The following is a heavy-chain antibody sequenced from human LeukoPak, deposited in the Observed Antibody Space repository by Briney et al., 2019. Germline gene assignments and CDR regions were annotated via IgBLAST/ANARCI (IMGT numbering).Heavy chain of an antibody. J-gene: IGHJ3*02. CDR1: GFTFSSNV. V-gene: IGHV3-23*01. CDR2: IPASGGST. Sequence: GGSLRLSCVASGFTFSSNVMIWVRQAPGKGLEWVSSIPASGGSTYYADSVKGRFTISRDNSKNTLYLQMNSLRAEDTAVYYCARDFAPDAFDIWGQGTMVTVSS. D-gene: IGHD3-3*01. CDR3: ARDFAPDAFDI.